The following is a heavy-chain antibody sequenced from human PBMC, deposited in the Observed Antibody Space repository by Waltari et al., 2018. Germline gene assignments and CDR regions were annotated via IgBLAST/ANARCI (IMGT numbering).Heavy chain of an antibody. V-gene: IGHV5-51*01. J-gene: IGHJ6*02. CDR1: GYSFTSYW. CDR2: IYPGDSDT. CDR3: ARLRLDFGVVIIPLGMDV. D-gene: IGHD3-3*01. Sequence: EVQLVQSGAEVKKPGESLKISCKGSGYSFTSYWIGWVRQMPGKGLEWMGIIYPGDSDTSYSPSFQGQVTISADKSISTAYLQWSSLKASDTAMYYCARLRLDFGVVIIPLGMDVWGQGTTVTVSS.